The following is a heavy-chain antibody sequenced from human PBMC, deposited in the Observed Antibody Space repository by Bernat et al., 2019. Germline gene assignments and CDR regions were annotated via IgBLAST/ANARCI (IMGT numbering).Heavy chain of an antibody. D-gene: IGHD3-3*01. CDR1: GFTFSTYR. J-gene: IGHJ3*01. CDR3: VTFDFWSGFKTQDSFDV. V-gene: IGHV3-74*03. Sequence: EVQLVESGGGLVQPGGSLRLSCAASGFTFSTYRMYWVRQTPGKGLVWVSRINSYGSSTMYADSVKGRFTISRDNAKNTLYLQMNSLRAEDTTVYYCVTFDFWSGFKTQDSFDVWGQGTIVTVSS. CDR2: INSYGSST.